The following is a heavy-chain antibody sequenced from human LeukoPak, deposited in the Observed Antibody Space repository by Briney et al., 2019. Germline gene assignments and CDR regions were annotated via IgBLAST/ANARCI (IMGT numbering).Heavy chain of an antibody. V-gene: IGHV1-2*02. D-gene: IGHD3-10*01. Sequence: ASVNVSCKASGYTFTGYYMHWVRQAPGQGLDWMGWINPNSGGTNYAQQFQGRVTITRDTSISTAYMELIRLRSDDTAVYYCACHRDYYGSGSYLAFDIWGQGTMVTVSS. CDR1: GYTFTGYY. CDR2: INPNSGGT. J-gene: IGHJ3*02. CDR3: ACHRDYYGSGSYLAFDI.